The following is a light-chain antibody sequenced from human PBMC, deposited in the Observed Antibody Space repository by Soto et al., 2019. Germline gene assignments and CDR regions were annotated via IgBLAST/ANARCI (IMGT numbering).Light chain of an antibody. V-gene: IGKV1-5*01. CDR3: QQSGRLCP. CDR1: QSISSW. Sequence: GHRVTITRWASQSISSWMAWYQPQPGKAPKLLIYDASSLESGVPSTLSGSGSATEFILPIRSLQPDYIATYHCQQSGRLCPFGHGTKVD. CDR2: DAS. J-gene: IGKJ3*01.